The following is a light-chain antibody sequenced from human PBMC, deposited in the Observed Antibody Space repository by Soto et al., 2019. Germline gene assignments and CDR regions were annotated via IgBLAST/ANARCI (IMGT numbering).Light chain of an antibody. Sequence: QSVLTQPPSASGSPGQSVTISCTGTSSDIGRFNYVSWYQQHPGKAPKLLLYEVFHRRSGIPDRFSGSKSGHTASLTVSGLRADDEATYYCSSYAGSDFLVFGGGTQLTVL. CDR3: SSYAGSDFLV. V-gene: IGLV2-8*01. CDR1: SSDIGRFNY. J-gene: IGLJ2*01. CDR2: EVF.